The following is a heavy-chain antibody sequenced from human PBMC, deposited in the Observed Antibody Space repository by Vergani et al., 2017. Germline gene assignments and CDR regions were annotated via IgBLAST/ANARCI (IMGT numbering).Heavy chain of an antibody. V-gene: IGHV1-2*02. CDR3: VKNRGGRGGYDAFDI. D-gene: IGHD1-14*01. J-gene: IGHJ3*02. CDR2: INPNSGGT. Sequence: QVQLVQSGAEVKKPGASVKVSCKASGYTFTGYYMHWVRQAPGQGLEWMGWINPNSGGTNYAQKFQGRVTMTRDTSSSTAYMELSRLRSDDTAVYDCVKNRGGRGGYDAFDIWGQGTMVTVSS. CDR1: GYTFTGYY.